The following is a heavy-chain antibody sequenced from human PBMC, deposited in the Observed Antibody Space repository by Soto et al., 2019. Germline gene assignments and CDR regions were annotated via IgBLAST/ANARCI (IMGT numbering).Heavy chain of an antibody. J-gene: IGHJ4*02. D-gene: IGHD3-10*01. Sequence: SETLSLTCAVSGGSISSSNWWSWVRQPPGKGLEWIGEIYHSGSTNYNPSLKSRVTISVDKSKNQFSLKLSSVTAADTAVYYCARFAQGIGGYYFDYWGQGTLVTVSS. CDR3: ARFAQGIGGYYFDY. CDR1: GGSISSSNW. CDR2: IYHSGST. V-gene: IGHV4-4*02.